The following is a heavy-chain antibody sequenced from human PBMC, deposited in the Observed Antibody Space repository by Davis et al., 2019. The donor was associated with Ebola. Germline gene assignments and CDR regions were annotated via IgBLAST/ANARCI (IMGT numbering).Heavy chain of an antibody. D-gene: IGHD4-17*01. CDR2: ISSSGSTI. V-gene: IGHV3-11*01. Sequence: GESLKISCAASGFTFSDYYMSWIRQAPGKGLEWVSYISSSGSTIYYADSVKGRFTISRDNAKNSLYLQMNSLRAEDTAVYYCARIMTTVTTGWFDPWGQGTLVTVSS. CDR1: GFTFSDYY. CDR3: ARIMTTVTTGWFDP. J-gene: IGHJ5*02.